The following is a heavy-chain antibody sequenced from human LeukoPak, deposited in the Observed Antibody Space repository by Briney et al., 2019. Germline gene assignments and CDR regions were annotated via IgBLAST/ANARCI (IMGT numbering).Heavy chain of an antibody. CDR3: ARAWGGLDY. V-gene: IGHV3-48*04. CDR1: GFTFSSYS. Sequence: QPGGSLRLSCAASGFTFSSYSMNWVRQAPGKGLEWVSYISSTSSTIYYADSVKGRFTISRDNAKNSLYLQMNSLRVEDTAVYYCARAWGGLDYWGQGTLVTVSS. D-gene: IGHD3-16*01. J-gene: IGHJ4*02. CDR2: ISSTSSTI.